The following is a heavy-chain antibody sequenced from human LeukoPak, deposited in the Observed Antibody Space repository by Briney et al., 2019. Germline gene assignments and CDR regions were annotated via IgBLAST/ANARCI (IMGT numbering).Heavy chain of an antibody. CDR1: GGSFSGYY. D-gene: IGHD3-10*01. CDR3: ARLPRREIRGVNPLDY. J-gene: IGHJ4*02. V-gene: IGHV4-34*01. Sequence: PSETLSLTCAVYGGSFSGYYWSWIRQPPGKGLEWIGEINHSGSTNYNPSLKSRVTISVDTSKNQFSLKLSSVTAADTAVYCCARLPRREIRGVNPLDYWGQGTLVTVSS. CDR2: INHSGST.